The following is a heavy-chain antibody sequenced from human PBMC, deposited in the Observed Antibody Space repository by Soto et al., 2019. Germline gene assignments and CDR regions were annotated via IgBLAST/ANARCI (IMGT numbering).Heavy chain of an antibody. CDR1: GFTSSDHY. Sequence: EVELVESGGGLVQAGGSLRVSCGVSGFTSSDHYMDWVRQAPGKGLERVGRTANKRSRYTTEYAASGKGRFIISRDDSKNSVYLQMNTLKIEDTAVYYCTRAGFGPGLEVWGLGITVTVSS. CDR2: TANKRSRYTT. D-gene: IGHD3-16*01. J-gene: IGHJ6*02. CDR3: TRAGFGPGLEV. V-gene: IGHV3-72*01.